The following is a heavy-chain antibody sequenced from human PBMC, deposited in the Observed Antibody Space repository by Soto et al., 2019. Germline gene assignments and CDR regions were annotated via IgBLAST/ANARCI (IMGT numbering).Heavy chain of an antibody. D-gene: IGHD3-10*01. J-gene: IGHJ6*02. Sequence: PGGSLRLSCAASGFTFSSYWMHWVRQAPGKGLVWVSRINSDGSSTSYADSVKGRFTISRDNAKNTLYLQMNSLRAEDTAVYYCARGAPITMVRGVIITDYYYGMDVWGQGTTVTVSS. CDR2: INSDGSST. V-gene: IGHV3-74*01. CDR1: GFTFSSYW. CDR3: ARGAPITMVRGVIITDYYYGMDV.